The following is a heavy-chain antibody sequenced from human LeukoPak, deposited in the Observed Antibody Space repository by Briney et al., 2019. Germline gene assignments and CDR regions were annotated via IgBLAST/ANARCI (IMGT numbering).Heavy chain of an antibody. Sequence: PGGSLRLSCAASGFIFSNYAMSWVRQAPGKGREWVSAIGGRDGGTYYADSVKGRFTVSRDNSKNTLYLQMNSLRAEDTAVYYCAKVGPQGDYDGGALDYWGQGTLVTVSS. CDR1: GFIFSNYA. CDR2: IGGRDGGT. J-gene: IGHJ4*02. D-gene: IGHD4-17*01. V-gene: IGHV3-23*01. CDR3: AKVGPQGDYDGGALDY.